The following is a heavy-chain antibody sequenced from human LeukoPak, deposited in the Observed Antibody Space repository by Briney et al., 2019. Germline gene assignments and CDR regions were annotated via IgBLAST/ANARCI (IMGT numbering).Heavy chain of an antibody. J-gene: IGHJ4*02. D-gene: IGHD5-24*01. CDR1: GFTFSSYG. Sequence: PGGSLRLSCAASGFTFSSYGMHWVRQAPGKGLEWVAFIRYDGNNKYYADSVKGRFTISRDNSKNTLYLQMNSLRAEDTAVYYCAKDNGRGQTRYYFDYWGQGTLVTVSS. CDR2: IRYDGNNK. CDR3: AKDNGRGQTRYYFDY. V-gene: IGHV3-30*02.